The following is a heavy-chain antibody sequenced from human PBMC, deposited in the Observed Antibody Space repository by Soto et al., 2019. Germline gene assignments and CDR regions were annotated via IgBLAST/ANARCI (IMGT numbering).Heavy chain of an antibody. J-gene: IGHJ6*02. CDR1: GFTFSSYG. V-gene: IGHV3-33*01. Sequence: GGSLRLSCAASGFTFSSYGMHWVRQAPGKGLEWVAVIWYDGSNKYYADSVKGRFTISRDNSKNTLYLQMNSLRAEDTAVYYCARDTGFRTRGDYGMDVWGQGTTVTVSS. CDR2: IWYDGSNK. D-gene: IGHD2-8*02. CDR3: ARDTGFRTRGDYGMDV.